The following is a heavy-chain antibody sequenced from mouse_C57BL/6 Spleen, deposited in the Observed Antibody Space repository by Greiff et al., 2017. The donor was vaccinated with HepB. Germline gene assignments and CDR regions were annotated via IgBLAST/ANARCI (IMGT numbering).Heavy chain of an antibody. CDR3: ARWDYYFDY. J-gene: IGHJ2*01. CDR2: INPGSGGT. CDR1: GYAFTNYL. D-gene: IGHD4-1*01. V-gene: IGHV1-54*01. Sequence: VKLMESGAELVRPGTSVKVSCKASGYAFTNYLIEWVKQRPGQGLEWIGVINPGSGGTNYNEKFKGKATLTADKSSSTAYMQLSSLTSEDSAVYFCARWDYYFDYWGQGTTLTVSS.